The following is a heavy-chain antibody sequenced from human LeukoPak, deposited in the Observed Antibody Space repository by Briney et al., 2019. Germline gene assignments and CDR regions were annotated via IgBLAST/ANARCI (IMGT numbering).Heavy chain of an antibody. J-gene: IGHJ4*02. CDR2: IYSRGNT. D-gene: IGHD5-24*01. CDR1: GGSVSRSY. V-gene: IGHV4-59*02. CDR3: ANLDGPVSYFDN. Sequence: SETLSLTCTVSGGSVSRSYWSWIAQPPGKGLEWVGYIYSRGNTNYNPSLKSRVTISLDTSKNQFSLRLTSVTAADTAVYYCANLDGPVSYFDNWGRGTLVTVSS.